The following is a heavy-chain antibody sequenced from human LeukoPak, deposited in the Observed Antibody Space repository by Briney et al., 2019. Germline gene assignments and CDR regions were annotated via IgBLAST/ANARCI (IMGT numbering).Heavy chain of an antibody. V-gene: IGHV3-30*02. CDR3: AKDERYGXYYFDY. Sequence: PGGSLRLSCAASGFTFSSYGMHWVRQAPGKGLEWVAFIRYDGSNKYYADSVKGRFTISRDNSKNTLYLQMNSLRAEDTAVYYCAKDERYGXYYFDYWGQXTLVTXSS. CDR2: IRYDGSNK. D-gene: IGHD4-17*01. CDR1: GFTFSSYG. J-gene: IGHJ4*02.